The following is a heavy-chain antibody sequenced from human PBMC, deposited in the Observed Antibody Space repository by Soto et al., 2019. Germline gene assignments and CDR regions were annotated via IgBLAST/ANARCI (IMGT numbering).Heavy chain of an antibody. V-gene: IGHV3-7*05. CDR2: IDPGAGKK. D-gene: IGHD2-15*01. Sequence: EVQLVESGGGLLQPGGSLRLSCAAAGFSFSTYWMAWVLQAPGKGRELVANIDPGAGKKYYVDSVRGRLPISRDNARNSLYLPRKRLRAEDTVIYNCARVGNCFATGGKETRVPVSS. CDR3: ARVGNCFAT. CDR1: GFSFSTYW. J-gene: IGHJ5*02.